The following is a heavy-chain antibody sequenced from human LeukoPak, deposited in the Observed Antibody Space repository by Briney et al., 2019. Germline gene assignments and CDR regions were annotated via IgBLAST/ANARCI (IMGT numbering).Heavy chain of an antibody. D-gene: IGHD5-24*01. J-gene: IGHJ4*02. V-gene: IGHV1-69*04. CDR3: ARDDRDGYNYVY. CDR1: GYTFTSYD. CDR2: IIPVLGIA. Sequence: GASVKVSCKASGYTFTSYDINWVRQATGQGLEWMGRIIPVLGIANYVQKFQGRVTITADTSTSTVYMELSSLTSEDTAVYYCARDDRDGYNYVYWGQGTLVTVSS.